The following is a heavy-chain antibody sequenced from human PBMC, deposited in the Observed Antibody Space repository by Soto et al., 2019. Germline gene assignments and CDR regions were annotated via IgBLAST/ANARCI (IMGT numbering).Heavy chain of an antibody. Sequence: GESLKISCKGSGYSFTSYWIGWVRQMPGKGLEWMGIIYPGDSYTRYSPSFQGQVTISADKSISTAYLQWSSLKASDTAIYYCARLVEEEQQLPSDYWGQGTLVTVSS. CDR3: ARLVEEEQQLPSDY. D-gene: IGHD6-13*01. V-gene: IGHV5-51*01. J-gene: IGHJ4*02. CDR1: GYSFTSYW. CDR2: IYPGDSYT.